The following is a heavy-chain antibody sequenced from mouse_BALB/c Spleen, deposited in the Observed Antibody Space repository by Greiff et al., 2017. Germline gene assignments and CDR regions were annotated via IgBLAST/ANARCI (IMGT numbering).Heavy chain of an antibody. CDR2: ISYSGST. V-gene: IGHV3-8*02. J-gene: IGHJ3*01. Sequence: EVHLVESGPSLVKPSQTLSLTCSVTGDSITSGYWNWIRKFPGNKLEYMGYISYSGSTYYNPSLKSRISITRDTSKNQYYLQLNSVTTEDTATYYCARSSPHYYGSSYLAYWGQGTLVTVSA. D-gene: IGHD1-1*01. CDR3: ARSSPHYYGSSYLAY. CDR1: GDSITSGY.